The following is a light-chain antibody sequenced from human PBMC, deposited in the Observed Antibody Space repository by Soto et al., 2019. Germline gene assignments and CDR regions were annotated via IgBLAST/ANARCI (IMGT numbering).Light chain of an antibody. CDR2: GNS. Sequence: SVLTQPPSVSGAPGQRVTISCTGSSSNIGAGYDVHWYQQLPGTAPKLLIYGNSNQPSGVPDRFSGSKSGTSASLAITGLQAEDEADYYCQSYDSSLSGYVFGTGTKLTVL. J-gene: IGLJ1*01. CDR3: QSYDSSLSGYV. CDR1: SSNIGAGYD. V-gene: IGLV1-40*01.